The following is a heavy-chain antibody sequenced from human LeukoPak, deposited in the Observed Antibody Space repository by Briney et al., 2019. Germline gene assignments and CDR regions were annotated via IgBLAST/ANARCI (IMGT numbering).Heavy chain of an antibody. J-gene: IGHJ3*02. D-gene: IGHD6-19*01. CDR2: ISAYNGNT. CDR3: AREEQWLEAPQGAFDI. CDR1: GYTFTSYG. Sequence: ASVKVSCKASGYTFTSYGISWVRQAPGQGLEWMGWISAYNGNTNYAQKLQGRVTMTTDTSTSTAYMELRSLRSDDTAVYYCAREEQWLEAPQGAFDIWGQGTMVTVSS. V-gene: IGHV1-18*01.